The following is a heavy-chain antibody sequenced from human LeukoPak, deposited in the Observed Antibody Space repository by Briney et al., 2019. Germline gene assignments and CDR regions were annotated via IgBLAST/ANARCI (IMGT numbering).Heavy chain of an antibody. CDR2: INAGNGNT. J-gene: IGHJ4*02. D-gene: IGHD6-19*01. Sequence: ASVKVSCKASGYTFTSYAMHWVRQAPGQRLEWMGWINAGNGNTKYSQKFQGRVTITRDTSASTAYMELSSLRSEDTAVYYCAKDRAYSSGWYRGFFDYWGQGTLVTVSS. CDR1: GYTFTSYA. V-gene: IGHV1-3*01. CDR3: AKDRAYSSGWYRGFFDY.